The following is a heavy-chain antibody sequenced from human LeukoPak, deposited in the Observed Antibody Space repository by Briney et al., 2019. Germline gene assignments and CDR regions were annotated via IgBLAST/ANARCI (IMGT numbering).Heavy chain of an antibody. J-gene: IGHJ4*02. CDR3: ARQVSGYGSGSFYFDY. CDR2: ISTSSSHI. D-gene: IGHD3-10*01. CDR1: RFTFSEYS. V-gene: IGHV3-21*01. Sequence: PGGSLRLSCAASRFTFSEYSMNWVRQAPGKGLEWVSFISTSSSHIYYGDSVKGRFTISRDNARNSVSLQMNSLRAEDTAVYYCARQVSGYGSGSFYFDYWGRGMLVTVSS.